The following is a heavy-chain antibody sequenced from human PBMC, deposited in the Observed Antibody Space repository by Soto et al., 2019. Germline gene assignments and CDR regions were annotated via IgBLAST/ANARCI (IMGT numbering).Heavy chain of an antibody. J-gene: IGHJ5*02. D-gene: IGHD6-13*01. CDR1: GVSFSISA. CDR3: TRDASRDSSARGWFDP. V-gene: IGHV3-21*01. CDR2: ISSNSAYI. Sequence: KPGGSLRLSCAASGVSFSISAMNWVRQAPGKGLEWVSTISSNSAYIYYTDALRGRFTISRDNAKNSLHLQMNSLRAEDTAVYYCTRDASRDSSARGWFDPWGPGTLVTVSS.